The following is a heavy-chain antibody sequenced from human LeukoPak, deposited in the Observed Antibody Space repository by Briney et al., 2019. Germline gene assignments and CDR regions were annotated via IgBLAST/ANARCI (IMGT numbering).Heavy chain of an antibody. D-gene: IGHD6-19*01. Sequence: SETLSLTCTVSGGSISSSYYWGWIRQPPGKGLEWIGSIYYSGSTYYNPSLKSRVTISVDTSKNQFSLELSSVTAADTAVYYCAGPAVALFDYWGQGTLVTVSS. CDR1: GGSISSSYY. CDR2: IYYSGST. J-gene: IGHJ4*02. CDR3: AGPAVALFDY. V-gene: IGHV4-39*01.